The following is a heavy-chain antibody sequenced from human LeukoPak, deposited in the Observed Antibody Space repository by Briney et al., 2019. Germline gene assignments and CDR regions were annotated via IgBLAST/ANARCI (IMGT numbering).Heavy chain of an antibody. V-gene: IGHV4-61*02. CDR3: ARALRRGGFLEWLPPFDY. J-gene: IGHJ4*02. Sequence: SETLSLTCTVSGGSISSGSYYWSWIRQPAGKGLEWIGRIYTSGSTNYNPSLKSRVTISVGTSKNQFSLKLSSVTAADTAVYYCARALRRGGFLEWLPPFDYWGQGTLVTVSS. D-gene: IGHD3-3*01. CDR1: GGSISSGSYY. CDR2: IYTSGST.